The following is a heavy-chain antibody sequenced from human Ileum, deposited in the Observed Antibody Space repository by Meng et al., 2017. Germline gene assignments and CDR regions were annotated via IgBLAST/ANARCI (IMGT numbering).Heavy chain of an antibody. CDR3: ARVSYNKGSPKFDS. CDR1: GDSIRNGNW. J-gene: IGHJ4*02. D-gene: IGHD1-14*01. CDR2: IYESGTT. Sequence: QVQRQESGPVLVKPSETLSLSCAVAGDSIRNGNWWSWVRQPPGKGLEWIGEIYESGTTNYNPSLKSRVTISVDKSKNEFSLKLSSVTAADTALYYCARVSYNKGSPKFDSWGQGTLVTVSS. V-gene: IGHV4-4*02.